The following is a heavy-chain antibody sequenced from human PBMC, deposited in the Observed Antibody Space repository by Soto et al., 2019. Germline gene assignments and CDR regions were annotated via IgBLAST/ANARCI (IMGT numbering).Heavy chain of an antibody. CDR3: ARDGSVLDPAASSWFDP. V-gene: IGHV3-33*01. CDR2: IWYDGSNK. D-gene: IGHD2-2*01. CDR1: GFTFSSYG. Sequence: GGSLRLSCAASGFTFSSYGMHWVRQAPGKGLEWVAVIWYDGSNKYYADSVKGRFTISRDNSKNTLYLQMNSLRAEDTAVYYCARDGSVLDPAASSWFDPWGQGTLVTVSS. J-gene: IGHJ5*02.